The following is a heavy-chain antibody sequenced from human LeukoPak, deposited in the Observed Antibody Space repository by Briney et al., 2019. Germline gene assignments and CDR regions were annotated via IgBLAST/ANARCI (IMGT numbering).Heavy chain of an antibody. CDR1: GGSFSGYY. CDR3: AGSIAARPLDY. J-gene: IGHJ4*02. V-gene: IGHV4-34*01. CDR2: INHSGST. D-gene: IGHD6-6*01. Sequence: SETLSLTCAVYGGSFSGYYWSWIRHPPGKGLEWIGEINHSGSTNYNPSLKSRVTISVDTFKNQFSLKLSSVTAADTAVYYCAGSIAARPLDYWGQGTLVTVSS.